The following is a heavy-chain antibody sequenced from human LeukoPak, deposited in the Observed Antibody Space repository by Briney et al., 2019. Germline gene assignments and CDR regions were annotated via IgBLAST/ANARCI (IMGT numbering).Heavy chain of an antibody. CDR3: ARDGYSRPNYYSYMDV. J-gene: IGHJ6*03. V-gene: IGHV3-30*01. Sequence: GGSQRLSCVASGFTFSSYAMHWVRQAPGKGLEWVAVISYDGSNKYSADSVKGRFTISRDTSKNTLYLQMNSLRAEDTAVYYCARDGYSRPNYYSYMDVWGKGTTVTVSS. CDR2: ISYDGSNK. CDR1: GFTFSSYA. D-gene: IGHD5-24*01.